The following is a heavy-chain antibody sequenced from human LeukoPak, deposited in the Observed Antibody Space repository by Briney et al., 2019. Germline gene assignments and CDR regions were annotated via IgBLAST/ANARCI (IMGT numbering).Heavy chain of an antibody. V-gene: IGHV4-39*07. CDR2: IYYSGST. CDR1: GGSISSSSHY. CDR3: ARVWGSWFGELLYFDY. J-gene: IGHJ4*02. D-gene: IGHD3-10*01. Sequence: PSETLSLTCTVSGGSISSSSHYWGWIRQPPGKGLEWIGSIYYSGSTYYNPSLKSRVTISVDTSKNQFSLKLSSVTAADTAVYYCARVWGSWFGELLYFDYWGQGTLVTVSS.